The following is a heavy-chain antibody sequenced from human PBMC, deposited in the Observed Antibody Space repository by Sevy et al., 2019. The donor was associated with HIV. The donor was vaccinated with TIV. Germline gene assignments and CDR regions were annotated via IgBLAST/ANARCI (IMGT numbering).Heavy chain of an antibody. J-gene: IGHJ6*03. V-gene: IGHV1-69*13. Sequence: ASVKVSCKASGGTFSSYAISWVRQAPGQVLEWMGGIIPIFGTANYAQKFQGRVTITADESTSTAYMELSSLRSEDTAVYYCARAADYSSHYYYYYMDVWGKGTTVTVSS. D-gene: IGHD4-4*01. CDR2: IIPIFGTA. CDR1: GGTFSSYA. CDR3: ARAADYSSHYYYYYMDV.